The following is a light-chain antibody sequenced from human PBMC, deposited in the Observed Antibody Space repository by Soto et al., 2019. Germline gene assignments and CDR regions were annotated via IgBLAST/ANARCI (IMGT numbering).Light chain of an antibody. V-gene: IGLV1-47*01. CDR3: AAWDDSLSGYV. CDR2: RNN. CDR1: SSNIGDNY. Sequence: QSVLTQPPSASGTPGQKVTISCSGSSSNIGDNYVYWHQQLPGTAPKLLIYRNNQRPSGVPDRFSGSKSGTPASLAISGLRSEDEADYYCAAWDDSLSGYVFGPGTKVTVL. J-gene: IGLJ1*01.